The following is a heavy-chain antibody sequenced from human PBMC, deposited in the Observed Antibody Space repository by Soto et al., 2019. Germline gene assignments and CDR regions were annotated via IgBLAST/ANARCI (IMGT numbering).Heavy chain of an antibody. J-gene: IGHJ6*02. D-gene: IGHD6-13*01. V-gene: IGHV3-30-3*01. CDR2: ISYDGSNK. CDR1: GFTFSSYA. CDR3: ARETRTFYSSRYYYYGMDV. Sequence: SLRLSCAASGFTFSSYAMHWVRRAPGKGLEWVAVISYDGSNKYYADSVKGRFTISRDNSKNTLYLQMNSLRAEDTAVYYCARETRTFYSSRYYYYGMDVWGQGTTVTVSS.